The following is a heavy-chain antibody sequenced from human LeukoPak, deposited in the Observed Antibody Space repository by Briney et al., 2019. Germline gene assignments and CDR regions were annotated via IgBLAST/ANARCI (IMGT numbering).Heavy chain of an antibody. D-gene: IGHD2-2*01. J-gene: IGHJ5*02. Sequence: PSEALSLTCTVSGGSISSSSYYWGWIRQSPGKGLEWIGSIYYSGSTYYNPSLKSRVTISVDTSKNQFSLKLSSVTAADTAVYYCATLGDNCSSTSCPLSNWFDPWGQGTLVTVSS. CDR2: IYYSGST. V-gene: IGHV4-39*07. CDR1: GGSISSSSYY. CDR3: ATLGDNCSSTSCPLSNWFDP.